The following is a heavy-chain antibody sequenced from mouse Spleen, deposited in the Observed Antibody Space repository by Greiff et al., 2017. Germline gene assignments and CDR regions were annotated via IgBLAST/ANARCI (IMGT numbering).Heavy chain of an antibody. CDR2: IDPNSGGT. CDR3: AREGYDYDVGVGDYYAMDY. D-gene: IGHD2-4*01. V-gene: IGHV1-72*01. J-gene: IGHJ4*01. CDR1: GYTFTSYW. Sequence: QVQLQQSGAELVKPGASVKLSCKASGYTFTSYWMHWVKQRPGRGLEWIGRIDPNSGGTKYNEKFKSKATLTVDKPSSTAYMQLSSLTSEDSAVYYCAREGYDYDVGVGDYYAMDYWGQGTSVTVSS.